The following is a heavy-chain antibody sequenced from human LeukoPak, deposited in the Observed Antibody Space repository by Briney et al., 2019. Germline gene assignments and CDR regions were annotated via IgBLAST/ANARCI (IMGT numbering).Heavy chain of an antibody. CDR1: GFTFSSHS. Sequence: GGSLRLSCAASGFTFSSHSMSWVRQAPGKGLEWVSAISGSGGSTYYADSVKGGFTISRDNYKNRLYLQMHSLRAEDTAVYYCAKRETTVEWLLLFHYWGQGTLVTVSS. J-gene: IGHJ4*02. V-gene: IGHV3-23*01. CDR3: AKRETTVEWLLLFHY. CDR2: ISGSGGST. D-gene: IGHD3-3*01.